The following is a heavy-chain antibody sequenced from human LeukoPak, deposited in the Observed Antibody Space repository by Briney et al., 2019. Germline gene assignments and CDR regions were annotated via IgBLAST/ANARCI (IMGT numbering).Heavy chain of an antibody. J-gene: IGHJ4*02. CDR1: GYTFTGYY. CDR3: ARGLELRNTRSFHY. CDR2: INPNSGGT. V-gene: IGHV1-2*02. D-gene: IGHD1-7*01. Sequence: GASVKVSCKASGYTFTGYYMHWVRQAPGQGLEWMGWINPNSGGTNYAQKFQGRVTMTRDTSISTAYMELSRLRSDDTAVYYCARGLELRNTRSFHYWGQGTLVTVSS.